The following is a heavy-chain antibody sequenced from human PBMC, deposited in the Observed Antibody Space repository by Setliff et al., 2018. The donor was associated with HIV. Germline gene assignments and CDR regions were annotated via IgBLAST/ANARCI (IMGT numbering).Heavy chain of an antibody. CDR3: ARGGTSSNWFDP. V-gene: IGHV4-59*11. CDR2: MYFSGNA. Sequence: LSLTCSVSGGSISSHYWNWIRQAPGKGLEWIGTMYFSGNARISPFFKSRVTISVDTSKNQFSLKLSSVTAADTAVYYCARGGTSSNWFDPWGQGTLVTVSS. CDR1: GGSISSHY. J-gene: IGHJ5*02. D-gene: IGHD2-2*01.